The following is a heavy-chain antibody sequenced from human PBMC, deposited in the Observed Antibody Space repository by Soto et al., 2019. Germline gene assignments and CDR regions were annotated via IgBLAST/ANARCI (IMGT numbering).Heavy chain of an antibody. D-gene: IGHD2-2*01. CDR2: FDPEDGET. Sequence: ASVKVSCKASGYTFTSYGISWVRQAPGKGLEWMGGFDPEDGETIYAQKFQGRVTMTEDTSTDTAYMELSSLRSEDTAVYYCATYPIVVVPAARFMIWFDPWGQGTLVTVSS. V-gene: IGHV1-24*01. J-gene: IGHJ5*02. CDR1: GYTFTSYG. CDR3: ATYPIVVVPAARFMIWFDP.